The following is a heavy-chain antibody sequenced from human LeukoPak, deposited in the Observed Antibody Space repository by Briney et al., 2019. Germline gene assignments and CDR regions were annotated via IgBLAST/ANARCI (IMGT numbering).Heavy chain of an antibody. CDR3: ARSPSQRWLLHMDV. CDR2: ISSSSSYI. V-gene: IGHV3-21*01. CDR1: GFTFSSYS. Sequence: GGSLRLSCAASGFTFSSYSMNWVRQAPGKGLEWVSSISSSSSYIYYADSVKGRFTISRDNAKNSLYLQMNSLRAEDTAVYYCARSPSQRWLLHMDVWGQGTTVTVSS. D-gene: IGHD3-22*01. J-gene: IGHJ6*02.